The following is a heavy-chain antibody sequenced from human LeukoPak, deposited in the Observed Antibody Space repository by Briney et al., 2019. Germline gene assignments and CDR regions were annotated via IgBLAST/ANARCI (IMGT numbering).Heavy chain of an antibody. CDR3: ARDMVAMRPNKWFDP. CDR1: GGSISDYY. J-gene: IGHJ5*02. CDR2: MYSSGSP. Sequence: KSSETLSLTCNVSGGSISDYYWHWIRQPAGKGLEWIGFMYSSGSPYYNPSLRSRVTFSVDTSKNQFFLKLKSVTAADTAVYYCARDMVAMRPNKWFDPWGQGVLVTVSS. D-gene: IGHD5-12*01. V-gene: IGHV4-4*07.